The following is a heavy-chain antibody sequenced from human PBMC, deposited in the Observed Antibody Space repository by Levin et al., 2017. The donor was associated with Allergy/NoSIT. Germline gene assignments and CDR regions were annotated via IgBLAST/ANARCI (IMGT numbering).Heavy chain of an antibody. V-gene: IGHV1-69*13. J-gene: IGHJ3*02. D-gene: IGHD3-9*01. CDR1: GGTFSSYA. CDR3: ARSLLRYFDWLPLRAQPHDAFDI. Sequence: SVKVSCKASGGTFSSYAISWVRQAPGQGLEWMGGIIPIFGTANYAQKFQGRVTITADESTSTAYMELSSLRSEDTAVYYCARSLLRYFDWLPLRAQPHDAFDIWGQGTMVTVSS. CDR2: IIPIFGTA.